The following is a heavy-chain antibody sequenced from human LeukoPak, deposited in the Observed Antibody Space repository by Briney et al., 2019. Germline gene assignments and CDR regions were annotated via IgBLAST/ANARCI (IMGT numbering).Heavy chain of an antibody. CDR2: ISGSGGST. CDR1: GFTFSSYA. V-gene: IGHV3-23*01. D-gene: IGHD2-2*01. CDR3: AKDQVVPAAMGLFDY. Sequence: GGSLRLSCAASGFTFSSYAMSWVRQAPGKGLEWVSAISGSGGSTYYADSVRGRFTISRDNSKNTLYLQMNSLRAEDTAVYYCAKDQVVPAAMGLFDYWGQGALVTVSS. J-gene: IGHJ4*02.